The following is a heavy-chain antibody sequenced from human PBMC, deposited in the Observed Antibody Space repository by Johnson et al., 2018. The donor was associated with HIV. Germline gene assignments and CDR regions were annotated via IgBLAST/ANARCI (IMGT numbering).Heavy chain of an antibody. CDR1: GFTFSSYG. D-gene: IGHD1-7*01. CDR2: ISGSGGST. CDR3: TTDQVGRNYGGKYHI. V-gene: IGHV3-23*04. Sequence: VQLVESGGGVVQPGGSLRLSCAASGFTFSSYGMHWVRQAPGKGLELVSAISGSGGSTYYADSVKGRFTISRDDSKNTLYLQMNSLKTEDTAVYYCTTDQVGRNYGGKYHIWGQGTMVTVSS. J-gene: IGHJ3*02.